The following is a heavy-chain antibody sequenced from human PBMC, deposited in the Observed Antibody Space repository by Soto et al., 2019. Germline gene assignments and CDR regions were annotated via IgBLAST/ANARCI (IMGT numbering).Heavy chain of an antibody. CDR3: AKDWGSSGWFNWFDS. CDR1: GFTLSNTG. V-gene: IGHV3-30*18. Sequence: QVQLVESGGGVVQPGTSLRLSCVVSGFTLSNTGVHWVRQAPGKGLEWVAMISHDGFAQYYVDSVKGRFTISRDNFTNTVYLQMHSLRPEDTSLYYCAKDWGSSGWFNWFDSWGQGTLVTVSS. D-gene: IGHD6-19*01. J-gene: IGHJ5*01. CDR2: ISHDGFAQ.